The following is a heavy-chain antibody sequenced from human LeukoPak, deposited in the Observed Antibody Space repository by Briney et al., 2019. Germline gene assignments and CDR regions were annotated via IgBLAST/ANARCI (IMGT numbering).Heavy chain of an antibody. J-gene: IGHJ4*02. CDR1: GFTFSSYW. CDR3: ARECREDGVCYHY. D-gene: IGHD2-8*01. V-gene: IGHV3-7*01. CDR2: INHNGNVN. Sequence: GGSLRLSCAASGFTFSSYWMNWARQAPGKGLEWVASINHNGNVNYYVDSVKGRFTIARDNAKNSLYLQMNSLRAEDTAVYYCARECREDGVCYHYWGQGTLVTVPS.